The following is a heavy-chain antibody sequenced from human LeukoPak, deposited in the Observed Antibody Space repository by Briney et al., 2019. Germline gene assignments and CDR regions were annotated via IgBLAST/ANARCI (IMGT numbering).Heavy chain of an antibody. D-gene: IGHD1-1*01. V-gene: IGHV4-4*07. CDR1: GGSISSYY. CDR2: IYTSGST. CDR3: ARARMVQTYYYMDV. J-gene: IGHJ6*03. Sequence: PSETLSLTCTVSGGSISSYYWSWIRQPAGKGLEWIGRIYTSGSTNYNPSLKSRVTMSVDTSKNQFSLKLSSVTAADTAVYYCARARMVQTYYYMDVWGKGTTVTISS.